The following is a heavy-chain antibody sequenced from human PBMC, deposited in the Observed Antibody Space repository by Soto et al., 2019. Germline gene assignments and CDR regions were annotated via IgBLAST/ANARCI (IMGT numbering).Heavy chain of an antibody. V-gene: IGHV4-28*01. CDR1: GFSISSGSL. J-gene: IGHJ4*02. Sequence: PSETLSLTCAVSGFSISSGSLWGWIRQPPGKGLEWIGYIYYTGTTYYSPSLKSRVTMSVDTSRNQFSLKLNSVTAVDTAVYYCARKPRLEAAEFDYWGQGALVTVSS. CDR3: ARKPRLEAAEFDY. D-gene: IGHD6-13*01. CDR2: IYYTGTT.